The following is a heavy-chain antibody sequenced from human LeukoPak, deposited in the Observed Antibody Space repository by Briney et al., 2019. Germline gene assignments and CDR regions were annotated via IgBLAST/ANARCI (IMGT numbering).Heavy chain of an antibody. CDR1: GGSVSSGGYY. Sequence: PSETLSLTCSVSGGSVSSGGYYWSWIRQPPGTGLEWIVYIYDTGSTNYNPSFKSRVTISVDTSKNQFSLKLSSVTAADTAVYYCARVADSSGYFWFAYWGQGILVTVSS. CDR2: IYDTGST. V-gene: IGHV4-61*08. CDR3: ARVADSSGYFWFAY. J-gene: IGHJ5*01. D-gene: IGHD3-22*01.